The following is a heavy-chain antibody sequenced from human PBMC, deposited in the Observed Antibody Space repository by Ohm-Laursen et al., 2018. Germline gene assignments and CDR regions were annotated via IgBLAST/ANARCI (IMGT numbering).Heavy chain of an antibody. Sequence: GSLRLSCAASGFTFSSYGMSWVRQAPGKGPEWVSSISRSGGGTYYADSVKGRFTISRDDSKNTLYLQMNSLRAEDTAVYYCARVGYYGMDVWGQGTTVTVSS. CDR2: ISRSGGGT. V-gene: IGHV3-23*01. J-gene: IGHJ6*02. CDR1: GFTFSSYG. CDR3: ARVGYYGMDV.